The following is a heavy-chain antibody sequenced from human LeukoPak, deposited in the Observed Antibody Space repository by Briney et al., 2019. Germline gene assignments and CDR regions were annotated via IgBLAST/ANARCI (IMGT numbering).Heavy chain of an antibody. CDR3: ARHQDTSGWGTFPLDC. V-gene: IGHV4-59*08. Sequence: SETLSLTCTVSGGSITNYYWSWIRQPPGKGLEWIAYIFYSGSTNYNPSLKSRVTISVDTSKNQFSLKLSSVTAADTAVYYCARHQDTSGWGTFPLDCWGQGTLVTVSS. D-gene: IGHD3-10*01. CDR1: GGSITNYY. CDR2: IFYSGST. J-gene: IGHJ4*02.